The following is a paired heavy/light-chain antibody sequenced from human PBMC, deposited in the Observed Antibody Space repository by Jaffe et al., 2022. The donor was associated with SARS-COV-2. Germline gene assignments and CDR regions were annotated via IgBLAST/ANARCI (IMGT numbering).Light chain of an antibody. CDR2: DAS. J-gene: IGKJ2*01. CDR3: QQYDNLPL. Sequence: DIQMTQSPSSLSASVGDRVTITCQASQDISNYLNWYQQKPGKAPKLLIYDASNLETGVPSRFSGSGSGTDFTFTISSLQPEDIATYYCQQYDNLPLFGQGTKLEIK. V-gene: IGKV1-33*01. CDR1: QDISNY.
Heavy chain of an antibody. D-gene: IGHD3-9*01. CDR3: ARDHLYYDILTGYPGTRAFDY. V-gene: IGHV3-74*01. CDR2: INSDGSST. J-gene: IGHJ4*02. Sequence: EVQLVESGGGLVQPGGSLRLSCAASGFTFSSYWMHWVRQAPGKGLVWVSRINSDGSSTSYADSVKGRFTISRDNAKNTLYLQMNSLRAEDTAVYYCARDHLYYDILTGYPGTRAFDYWGQGTLVTVSS. CDR1: GFTFSSYW.